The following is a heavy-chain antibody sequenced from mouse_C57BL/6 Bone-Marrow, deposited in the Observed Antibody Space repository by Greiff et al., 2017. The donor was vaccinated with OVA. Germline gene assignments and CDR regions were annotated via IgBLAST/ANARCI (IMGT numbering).Heavy chain of an antibody. J-gene: IGHJ3*01. Sequence: EVQVVESGGGLVQPKGSLKLSCAASGFSFNTYAMNWVRQAPGKGLEWVARIRSKSNNYATYYADSVKDRFTISRDDSESMLYLQMNNLKTEDTAMYYCVRHNYGNYGTYWGQGTLVTVSA. CDR1: GFSFNTYA. V-gene: IGHV10-1*01. CDR3: VRHNYGNYGTY. D-gene: IGHD2-1*01. CDR2: IRSKSNNYAT.